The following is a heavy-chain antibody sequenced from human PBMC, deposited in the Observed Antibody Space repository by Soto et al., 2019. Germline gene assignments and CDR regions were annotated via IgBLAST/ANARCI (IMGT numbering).Heavy chain of an antibody. Sequence: PGGSLRLSCAASGFTFSSYGMHWVRQAPGKGLEWVAVIWYDGSNKYYADSVKGRFTISRDNSKNTLCLQMNSLRAEDTAVYYCARGQGQQWLDYWGQGTLVTVSS. CDR2: IWYDGSNK. V-gene: IGHV3-33*01. D-gene: IGHD6-19*01. J-gene: IGHJ4*02. CDR1: GFTFSSYG. CDR3: ARGQGQQWLDY.